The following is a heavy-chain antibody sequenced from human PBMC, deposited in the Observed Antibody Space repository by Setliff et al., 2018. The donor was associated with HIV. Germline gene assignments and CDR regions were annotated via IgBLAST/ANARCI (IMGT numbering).Heavy chain of an antibody. CDR3: ARDCRVGWVFTYGMDV. D-gene: IGHD6-13*01. CDR2: ISAYDDST. V-gene: IGHV3-NL1*01. J-gene: IGHJ6*02. CDR1: GFRFRSYG. Sequence: GGSLRLSCAASGFRFRSYGMHWVRQAPGKGLEWVSGISAYDDSTYYADSVKGRFTISRDNSKNTLFLQMNSLRPEDTAAYYCARDCRVGWVFTYGMDVWGQGTLVTVSS.